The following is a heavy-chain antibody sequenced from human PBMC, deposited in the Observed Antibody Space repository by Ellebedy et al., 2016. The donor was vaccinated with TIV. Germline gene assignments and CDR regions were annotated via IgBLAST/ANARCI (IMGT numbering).Heavy chain of an antibody. J-gene: IGHJ4*02. CDR3: ARISHEDYGDYV. D-gene: IGHD4-17*01. CDR1: GGSISSSSYY. Sequence: MPSETLSLTCTVSGGSISSSSYYWGWIRQPPGKGLEWIGYIYYSGSTNYNPSLKSRVTISVDTSKNQFSLKLSSVTAADTAVYYCARISHEDYGDYVWGQGTLVTVSS. V-gene: IGHV4-61*05. CDR2: IYYSGST.